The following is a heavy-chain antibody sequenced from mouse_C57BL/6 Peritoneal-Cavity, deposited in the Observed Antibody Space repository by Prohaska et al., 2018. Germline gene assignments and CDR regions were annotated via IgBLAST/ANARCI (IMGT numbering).Heavy chain of an antibody. V-gene: IGHV11-1*02. CDR1: GFTFSGSW. CDR3: MRYGNYWYFDV. J-gene: IGHJ1*03. D-gene: IGHD2-1*01. Sequence: EVQLLETGGGLVQPGGSRGLSCEGSGFTFSGSWMSWVRQTPWKTIDGIRDINSDGSAINYEPSIKDRFTIFRDNDKSTLYLQMSNVRFEDTATYFCMRYGNYWYFDVWGTGTTVTVSS. CDR2: INSDGSAI.